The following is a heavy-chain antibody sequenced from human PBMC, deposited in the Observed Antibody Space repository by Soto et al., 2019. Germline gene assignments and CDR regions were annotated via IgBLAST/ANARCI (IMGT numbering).Heavy chain of an antibody. V-gene: IGHV3-33*01. D-gene: IGHD2-15*01. CDR3: ARAKTQYCSGGSCDNLYP. J-gene: IGHJ5*02. CDR2: IWYDGSNK. CDR1: GFTFSSYG. Sequence: GGSLRLSCAASGFTFSSYGMHWVRQAPGKGLEWVAVIWYDGSNKYYADSVKGRFTISRDNSKNTLYLQMNSLRAEDTAVYYCARAKTQYCSGGSCDNLYPWGQGTLVTVSS.